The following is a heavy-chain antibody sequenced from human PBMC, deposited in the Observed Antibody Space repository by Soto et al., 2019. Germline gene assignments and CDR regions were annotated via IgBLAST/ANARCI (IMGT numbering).Heavy chain of an antibody. CDR2: ISGSGSST. Sequence: AGCLGLSRASSGLSVDIYVISWACQAPGKGLEWVSVISGSGSSTYYADSVKGRFTISRDNPKNTLYLQMNSLRAEDTAVYYCAKAGSLGYGFFDYWGQGTLVTVFS. CDR1: GLSVDIYV. CDR3: AKAGSLGYGFFDY. J-gene: IGHJ4*03. V-gene: IGHV3-23*01. D-gene: IGHD1-1*01.